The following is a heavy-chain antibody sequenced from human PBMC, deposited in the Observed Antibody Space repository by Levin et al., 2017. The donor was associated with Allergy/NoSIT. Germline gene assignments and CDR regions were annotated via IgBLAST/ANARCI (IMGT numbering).Heavy chain of an antibody. CDR1: GFTFSNAW. J-gene: IGHJ4*02. CDR3: LDFWSG. V-gene: IGHV3-15*01. Sequence: GESLKISCAASGFTFSNAWMSWVRQVPGKGLEWVGRIKSKTHGGTTELAAAVKGRFTISRDDSKNTLYLQMNSLKTEDTAVYYCLDFWSGWGQGTLVTVSS. D-gene: IGHD3-3*01. CDR2: IKSKTHGGTT.